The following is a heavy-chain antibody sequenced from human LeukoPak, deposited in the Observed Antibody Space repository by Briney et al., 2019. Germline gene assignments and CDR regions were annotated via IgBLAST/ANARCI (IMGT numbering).Heavy chain of an antibody. D-gene: IGHD5-24*01. CDR2: IYTSGST. V-gene: IGHV4-61*02. Sequence: SQTLSLTCTVSGGSISSGSYYWSWIRQPAGKGLEWIGRIYTSGSTNYNPSLKSRVTISVDTSKNQFSLKLSSVTAADTAVYYCACPSRDGYNCLDYWGQGTLVTVSS. J-gene: IGHJ4*02. CDR3: ACPSRDGYNCLDY. CDR1: GGSISSGSYY.